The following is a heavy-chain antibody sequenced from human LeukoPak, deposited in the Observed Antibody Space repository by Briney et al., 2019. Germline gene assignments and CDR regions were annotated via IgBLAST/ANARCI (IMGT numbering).Heavy chain of an antibody. CDR1: GGSISSYY. CDR2: IYYSGST. Sequence: SETLSLTCTVSGGSISSYYWSWVRQPPGKGLEWIGYIYYSGSTNYNPSLKSRGTISVDTSNNQFSLKLSSVTAADTAVYYCARDLLPLDYWGQGTLVTVSS. D-gene: IGHD2-15*01. V-gene: IGHV4-59*01. J-gene: IGHJ4*02. CDR3: ARDLLPLDY.